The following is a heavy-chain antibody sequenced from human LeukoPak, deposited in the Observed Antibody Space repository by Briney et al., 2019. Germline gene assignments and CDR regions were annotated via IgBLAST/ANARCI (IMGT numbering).Heavy chain of an antibody. D-gene: IGHD7-27*01. Sequence: PGGSLRLSCAASGFTVSSNYMSWVRHAPGKGLEWVSVIYSGGSTYYADSVKGRFTISRDNSKNTLYLQMNSLSAEDTAVYYCARLRGMGTYYFDYWGQGTLVTVSS. CDR2: IYSGGST. CDR1: GFTVSSNY. J-gene: IGHJ4*02. CDR3: ARLRGMGTYYFDY. V-gene: IGHV3-66*04.